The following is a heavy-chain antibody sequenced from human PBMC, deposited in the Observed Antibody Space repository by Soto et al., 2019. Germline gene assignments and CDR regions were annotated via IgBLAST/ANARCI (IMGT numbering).Heavy chain of an antibody. CDR3: ARRIGGYDSSGYEPYYFDY. J-gene: IGHJ4*02. CDR1: GGSISSGDYY. CDR2: IYYSGST. Sequence: PSETLSLTCTVSGGSISSGDYYWSWIRQPPGKGLEWIGYIYYSGSTYYNPSLKSRVTISVDTSKNQFSLKLSSVTAADTAVYYCARRIGGYDSSGYEPYYFDYWGQGTLVTVSS. V-gene: IGHV4-30-4*01. D-gene: IGHD3-22*01.